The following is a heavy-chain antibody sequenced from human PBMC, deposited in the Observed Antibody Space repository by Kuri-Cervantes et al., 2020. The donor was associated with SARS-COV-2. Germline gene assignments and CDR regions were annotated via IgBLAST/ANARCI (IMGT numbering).Heavy chain of an antibody. CDR3: ARSHTLYGGNSSPWDY. J-gene: IGHJ4*02. CDR2: INTYNGNT. CDR1: GGTFSSYA. Sequence: ASVKVSCKASGGTFSSYAISWVRQAPGRGLQWVGSINTYNGNTNYAQILQGRVTMTTDTSTSTAFMELRGLRSFDTAVYYCARSHTLYGGNSSPWDYWGQGTLVTVSS. V-gene: IGHV1-18*01. D-gene: IGHD4-23*01.